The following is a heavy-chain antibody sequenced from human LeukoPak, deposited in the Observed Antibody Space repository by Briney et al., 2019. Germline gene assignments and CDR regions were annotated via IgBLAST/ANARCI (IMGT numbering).Heavy chain of an antibody. J-gene: IGHJ4*02. V-gene: IGHV1-18*01. Sequence: ASVKVSCKASGYTFTSYGISWVRQAPGQGLEWMGWISAYNGNTNYAQKLQGRVTMTTDTSTSTAYMELRSLRSDDTAVYYCARDLRDYDFWSGYYNPSLDYWGQGTLVTVSS. CDR1: GYTFTSYG. CDR3: ARDLRDYDFWSGYYNPSLDY. D-gene: IGHD3-3*01. CDR2: ISAYNGNT.